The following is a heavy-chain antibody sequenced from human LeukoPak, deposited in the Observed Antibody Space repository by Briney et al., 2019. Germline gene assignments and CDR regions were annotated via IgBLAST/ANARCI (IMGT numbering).Heavy chain of an antibody. CDR2: ISSSSSYI. D-gene: IGHD3-10*01. J-gene: IGHJ4*02. CDR3: ARGLTLRGVISAGFDY. CDR1: GFTFSSYS. V-gene: IGHV3-21*01. Sequence: GGSLRLSCAASGFTFSSYSMNWVRQAPGKGLEWVSSISSSSSYIYYADSVKGRFTISRDNAKNSLYLQMNSLRAEDTAVYYCARGLTLRGVISAGFDYWGQGTLVTVSS.